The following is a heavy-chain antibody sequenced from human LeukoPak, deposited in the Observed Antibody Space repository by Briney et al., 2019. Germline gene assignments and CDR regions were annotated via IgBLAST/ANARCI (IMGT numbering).Heavy chain of an antibody. CDR2: IYHSGST. Sequence: KPSETLSLTCTVSGGSISSGGYYWSWIRQPPGKGLEWIGYIYHSGSTYYNPSLKSRVTISVDRSKNQFSLKLSSVTAADTAVYYCARDLKYSGSYYEPAFDIWGQGTMVTVSS. D-gene: IGHD1-26*01. J-gene: IGHJ3*02. V-gene: IGHV4-30-2*01. CDR1: GGSISSGGYY. CDR3: ARDLKYSGSYYEPAFDI.